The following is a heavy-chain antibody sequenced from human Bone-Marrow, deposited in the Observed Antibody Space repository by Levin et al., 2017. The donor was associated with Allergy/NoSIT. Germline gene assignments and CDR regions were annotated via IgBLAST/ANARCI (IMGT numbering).Heavy chain of an antibody. J-gene: IGHJ3*02. V-gene: IGHV4-4*02. CDR3: ARTRDNIATDGFDI. Sequence: SQTLSLTCAVSGGSISSSYWWTWVRQRPGKGLEWIGIIYHSGGTDYNPSLKSRVTISVDKSKNQFSLKLSSVTTADTAVYYCARTRDNIATDGFDIWGQGTMVTVSS. CDR2: IYHSGGT. CDR1: GGSISSSYW. D-gene: IGHD5-12*01.